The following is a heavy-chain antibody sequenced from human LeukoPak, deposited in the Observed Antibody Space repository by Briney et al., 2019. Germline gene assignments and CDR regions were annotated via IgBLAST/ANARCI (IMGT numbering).Heavy chain of an antibody. Sequence: PGGSLRLSCAASGFTVSSNYMSWVRQAPGKGLEWVSVIYSGGSTYYADSVKGRFTISRDNSKNTLYLRMNSLRAEDTAVYYCAKVAEVGATGYYYYMDVWGKGTTVTVSS. CDR2: IYSGGST. CDR3: AKVAEVGATGYYYYMDV. J-gene: IGHJ6*03. D-gene: IGHD1-26*01. CDR1: GFTVSSNY. V-gene: IGHV3-66*01.